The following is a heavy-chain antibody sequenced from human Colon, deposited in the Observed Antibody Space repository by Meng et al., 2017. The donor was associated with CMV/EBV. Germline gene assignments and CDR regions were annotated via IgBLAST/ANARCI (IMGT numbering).Heavy chain of an antibody. V-gene: IGHV1-2*02. D-gene: IGHD6-19*01. J-gene: IGHJ4*02. CDR1: GYTCSAYY. Sequence: HVQLMHSRAGVQEPSPQVQCSCKTSGYTCSAYYMHWVRQAPGQGIEGMGWIRSDGSATNYAQKFRGRVTMTRDASVSTAYMELSGLTSDDTAVYFCVRSSGWSLFDYWGPGALVTVSS. CDR2: IRSDGSAT. CDR3: VRSSGWSLFDY.